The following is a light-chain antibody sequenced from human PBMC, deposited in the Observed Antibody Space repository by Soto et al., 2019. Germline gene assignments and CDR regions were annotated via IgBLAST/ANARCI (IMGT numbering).Light chain of an antibody. Sequence: EIVMTQSPATLSVSPGERATLSCRASQSVSSSYLAWYQQKPGQAPRLLIYGASSRATGIPDRFSGSGSGTDFTLTISRLKPEDFAVYYCQQYGSSPRGTFGQGTKVDIK. J-gene: IGKJ1*01. V-gene: IGKV3-20*01. CDR3: QQYGSSPRGT. CDR2: GAS. CDR1: QSVSSSY.